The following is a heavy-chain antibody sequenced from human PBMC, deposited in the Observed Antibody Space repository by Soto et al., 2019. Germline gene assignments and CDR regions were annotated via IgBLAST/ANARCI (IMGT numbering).Heavy chain of an antibody. D-gene: IGHD1-26*01. CDR3: ARAIKRWEVHYYFDC. V-gene: IGHV1-69*06. J-gene: IGHJ4*02. CDR2: IVVISNTA. CDR1: GSTFNNFA. Sequence: QVVLLQSGAEVKEPGSSVRVSCEVSGSTFNNFAFSWVRQAPGHGPEWMGGIVVISNTADYSQRFQDRVTITADTSTNTLYMELGSLTFEDTAVYYCARAIKRWEVHYYFDCWGQGTLVTVSS.